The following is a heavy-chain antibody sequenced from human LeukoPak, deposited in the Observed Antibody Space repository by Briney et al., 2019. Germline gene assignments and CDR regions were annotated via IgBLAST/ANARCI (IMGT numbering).Heavy chain of an antibody. V-gene: IGHV3-11*04. CDR2: ISSSGSTI. J-gene: IGHJ3*02. CDR1: GFTFSDYY. Sequence: GGSLRLSCAASGFTFSDYYMSWIRQAPGKGLEWVSYISSSGSTIYYADSVKGRFTISRDNAKNTLYLQMNSLRAEDTAVYYCARDGDSGYDSDAFDIWGQGTMVTVSS. D-gene: IGHD5-12*01. CDR3: ARDGDSGYDSDAFDI.